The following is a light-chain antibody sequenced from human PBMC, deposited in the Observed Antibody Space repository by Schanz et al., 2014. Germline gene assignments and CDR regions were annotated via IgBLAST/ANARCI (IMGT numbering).Light chain of an antibody. CDR3: QQLNSYPGT. CDR1: QSISSY. CDR2: AAS. J-gene: IGKJ3*01. V-gene: IGKV1-5*01. Sequence: DIQMTQSPSTLSASVGDRVTITCRASQSISSYLAWYQQKSGKAPKLLIYAASSLQSGVPSRFSGSGSGTDFTLTISSLQPEDFATYYCQQLNSYPGTFGPGTKVDI.